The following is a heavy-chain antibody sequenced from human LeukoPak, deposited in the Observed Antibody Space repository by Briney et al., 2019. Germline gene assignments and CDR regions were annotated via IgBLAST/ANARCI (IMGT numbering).Heavy chain of an antibody. Sequence: SETLSLTCTVSGGSISSGGYYWSWIRQHPGKGLEWIGYIYYSGSTYYNPSLKSRVTISVDTSKNQFSLKLSSVTAADTAVYYCATRYDSSGYYGLEYLQHWGQGTLVTVSS. CDR1: GGSISSGGYY. CDR3: ATRYDSSGYYGLEYLQH. D-gene: IGHD3-22*01. V-gene: IGHV4-31*03. J-gene: IGHJ1*01. CDR2: IYYSGST.